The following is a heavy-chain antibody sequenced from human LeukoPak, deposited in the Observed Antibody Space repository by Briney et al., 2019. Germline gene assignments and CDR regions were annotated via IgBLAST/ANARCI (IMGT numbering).Heavy chain of an antibody. Sequence: SETLSLTCAVYGGSFSGYYWSWIRQPPGKGLEWIGEINHSGSTNYNPSLKSRGTISVDTSKNQFSLKLSSVTAADTAVYYCARGRKTRYGSGSSWAYGMDVWGQGTTVTVSS. CDR1: GGSFSGYY. D-gene: IGHD3-10*01. V-gene: IGHV4-34*01. CDR3: ARGRKTRYGSGSSWAYGMDV. CDR2: INHSGST. J-gene: IGHJ6*02.